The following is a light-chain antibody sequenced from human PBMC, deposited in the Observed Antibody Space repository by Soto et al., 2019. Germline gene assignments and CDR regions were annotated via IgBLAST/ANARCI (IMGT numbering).Light chain of an antibody. Sequence: DIQMTQSQSFLSASVGDRVTITCRASQAISNYLNWYQKKPGKDPNLLIFGAKTLQSGVPSRFSGIEYGTDFNLTIPTLQPEDGGIYEGQQWHATTLTVCPLTRLEIK. CDR1: QAISNY. J-gene: IGKJ5*01. V-gene: IGKV1-39*01. CDR2: GAK. CDR3: QQWHATTLT.